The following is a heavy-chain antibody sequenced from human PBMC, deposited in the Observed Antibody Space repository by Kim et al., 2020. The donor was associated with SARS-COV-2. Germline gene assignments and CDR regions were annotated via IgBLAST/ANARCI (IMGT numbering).Heavy chain of an antibody. CDR1: GFTFSSYW. J-gene: IGHJ6*02. CDR2: INSDGSST. V-gene: IGHV3-74*01. Sequence: GGSLRLSCAASGFTFSSYWMHWVRQAPGKGLVWVSRINSDGSSTSYADSVKGRFTISRDNAKNTLYLQMNSLRAEDTAVYYCASLIVPYYGMDVWGQGTTVTVSS. CDR3: ASLIVPYYGMDV. D-gene: IGHD2-2*01.